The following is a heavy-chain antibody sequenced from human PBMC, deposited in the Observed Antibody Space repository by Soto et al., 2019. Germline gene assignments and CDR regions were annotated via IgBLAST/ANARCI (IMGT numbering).Heavy chain of an antibody. V-gene: IGHV1-18*04. CDR3: AREYYATTTWIDY. J-gene: IGHJ4*02. Sequence: QVKLVQTAPEVKRPAASVKVSCKTSGFTFTSYPFSWVRQAPGQGLEWLAWVHPYEGTTKVAHQFRDRITLTTDTSAATVFMELTRMTSDATAVYFYAREYYATTTWIDYWGQGTLVADSS. CDR1: GFTFTSYP. CDR2: VHPYEGTT. D-gene: IGHD1-26*01.